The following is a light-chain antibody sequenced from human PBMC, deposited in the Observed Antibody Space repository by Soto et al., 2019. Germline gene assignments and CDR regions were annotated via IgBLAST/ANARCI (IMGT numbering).Light chain of an antibody. CDR1: SSDVGGYNY. V-gene: IGLV2-14*01. J-gene: IGLJ3*02. CDR2: EVS. CDR3: ILYTSSSTWV. Sequence: QSVLTQPASVSGSPGQSITISCTGTSSDVGGYNYVSWYQQHPGTAPKLMIYEVSNRPSGVSDRFSGSRSGNTASLTISGLQAEDESDYYYILYTSSSTWVFGGGTNLPDL.